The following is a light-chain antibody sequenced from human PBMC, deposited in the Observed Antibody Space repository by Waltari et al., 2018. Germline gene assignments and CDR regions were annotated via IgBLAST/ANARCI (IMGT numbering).Light chain of an antibody. V-gene: IGLV2-11*01. CDR2: DVS. CDR3: CSYAGSYTFV. J-gene: IGLJ3*02. Sequence: QSALTQPRSVSGSPGQSVTISCTGTSSDVGGYTYVSWYQQHPGKAPKLMIYDVSKRPSGVPDRFSGSKSGNTASLTISGLQAEDEADYYCCSYAGSYTFVFGGGTKLTVL. CDR1: SSDVGGYTY.